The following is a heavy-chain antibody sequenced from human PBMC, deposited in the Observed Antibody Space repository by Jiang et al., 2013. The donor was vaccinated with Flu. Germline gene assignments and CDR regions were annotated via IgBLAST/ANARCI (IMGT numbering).Heavy chain of an antibody. V-gene: IGHV3-33*01. CDR2: IWYDGSNK. CDR1: GFTFSSYG. Sequence: LLESGGGVVQPGRSLRLSCAASGFTFSSYGMHWARQAPGKGLEWVAVIWYDGSNKYYADSVKGRFTISRDNSKNTLYLQMNSLRAEDTAVYYCARDGVYYDSSGYYPDYVPNYYFDYWGQGTLVTVSS. D-gene: IGHD3-22*01. J-gene: IGHJ4*02. CDR3: ARDGVYYDSSGYYPDYVPNYYFDY.